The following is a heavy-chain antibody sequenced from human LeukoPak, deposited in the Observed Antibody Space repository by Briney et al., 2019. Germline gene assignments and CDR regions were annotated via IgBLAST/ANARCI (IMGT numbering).Heavy chain of an antibody. J-gene: IGHJ4*02. Sequence: PSETLSLTCTVSGGSISSSSYYWGWIRQPPGKGLEWIGTIYYSGSAYYNPSLKSRVTISVDTSKSQFSLKLSSVTAADTAVYYCARQAWNYFDYWGQGTLVTVSS. CDR2: IYYSGSA. CDR3: ARQAWNYFDY. D-gene: IGHD1-1*01. V-gene: IGHV4-39*01. CDR1: GGSISSSSYY.